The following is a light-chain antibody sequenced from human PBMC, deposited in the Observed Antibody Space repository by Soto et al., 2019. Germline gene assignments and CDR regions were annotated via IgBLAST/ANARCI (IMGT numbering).Light chain of an antibody. CDR2: DVS. CDR3: CSYVGRNTYV. J-gene: IGLJ1*01. V-gene: IGLV2-11*01. Sequence: QSVLTQPRSASGSPGQSIIISCTGTSSDVGGYNYVSWYQQHPAKAPKLIIFDVSKRPSGVPNRFSGSKSGNTASLTISGLRAEDGADYYCCSYVGRNTYVFGTGTKVTVL. CDR1: SSDVGGYNY.